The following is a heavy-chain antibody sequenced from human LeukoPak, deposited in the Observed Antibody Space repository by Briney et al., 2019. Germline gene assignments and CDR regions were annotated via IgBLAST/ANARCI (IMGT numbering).Heavy chain of an antibody. V-gene: IGHV1-18*01. J-gene: IGHJ5*02. CDR2: ISAYNGNT. CDR3: ARGGNYFRFDP. D-gene: IGHD1-26*01. CDR1: GYTFTNYI. Sequence: ASVMVSCKASGYTFTNYIISWVRQAPGQGLEWMGWISAYNGNTNYAQKLQGRVTMTTDTSTATAYMELRSLRSDDTAVYYCARGGNYFRFDPWGQGTLVTVSS.